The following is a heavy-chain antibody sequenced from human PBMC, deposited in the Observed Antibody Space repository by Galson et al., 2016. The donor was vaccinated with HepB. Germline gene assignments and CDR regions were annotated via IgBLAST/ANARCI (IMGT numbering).Heavy chain of an antibody. CDR3: ASPHYSSDSPFETGQLSTDAFDV. V-gene: IGHV4-39*07. CDR1: GASVSTTFYY. D-gene: IGHD1-1*01. Sequence: SETLSLTCTVSGASVSTTFYYWGWIRQPPGKGLEWIGNIHYGSMTYYNPSLEGRVTIFVDTSKNLVSLTLTSVTAADTAMYYCASPHYSSDSPFETGQLSTDAFDVWGQGTTVTVSP. CDR2: IHYGSMT. J-gene: IGHJ3*01.